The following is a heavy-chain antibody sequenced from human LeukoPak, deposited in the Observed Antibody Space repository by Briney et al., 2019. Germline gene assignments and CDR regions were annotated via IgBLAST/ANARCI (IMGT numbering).Heavy chain of an antibody. V-gene: IGHV5-51*01. Sequence: GDSLKISCKSYGYSFTNYWIGWVRQMPGKGLEWMGIIYPDDSDTKYSPSFQGQVTISADKSISTAYLQWSSLKASDTAMYYCASHYGMDVWGQGTTVTVSS. CDR3: ASHYGMDV. CDR1: GYSFTNYW. J-gene: IGHJ6*02. CDR2: IYPDDSDT.